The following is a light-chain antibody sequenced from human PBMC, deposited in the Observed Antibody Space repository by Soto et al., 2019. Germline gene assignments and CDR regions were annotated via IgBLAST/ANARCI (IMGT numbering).Light chain of an antibody. CDR3: QQRSNWPIT. CDR1: QSVSSY. J-gene: IGKJ5*01. Sequence: EIVLTQSPATLSLSPGERATLSCRASQSVSSYLAWYQQKPGQAPRLLIYDASNRATGIPARFSGSGSGTDFTITNSSLEPEDFAVYYCQQRSNWPITFGQGTRLEIK. CDR2: DAS. V-gene: IGKV3-11*01.